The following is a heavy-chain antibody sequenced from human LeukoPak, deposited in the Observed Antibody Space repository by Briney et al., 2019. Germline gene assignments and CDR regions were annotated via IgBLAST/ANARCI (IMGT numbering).Heavy chain of an antibody. J-gene: IGHJ4*02. D-gene: IGHD3-10*01. Sequence: SETLSLTCAVYGGSFSGYYWSWIRQPPGKGLEWIGEINHSGSTNYNPSLKSRVTISVDTSKNQFSLKLSSVTAADTALYYCARDAIRDTQKSGFDYWGQGTLVTVSS. V-gene: IGHV4-34*01. CDR2: INHSGST. CDR1: GGSFSGYY. CDR3: ARDAIRDTQKSGFDY.